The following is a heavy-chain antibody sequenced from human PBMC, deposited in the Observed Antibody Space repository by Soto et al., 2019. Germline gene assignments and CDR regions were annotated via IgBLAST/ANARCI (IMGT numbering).Heavy chain of an antibody. CDR3: AKSRQWLVQSQVIDY. D-gene: IGHD6-19*01. CDR1: GFTFSSYA. V-gene: IGHV3-23*01. J-gene: IGHJ4*02. CDR2: ISGSGGST. Sequence: PGGSLRLSCAASGFTFSSYAMSWVRQAQGKGLEWVSAISGSGGSTYYADSVKGRFTISRDNSKNTLYLQMNSLRAEDTAVYYCAKSRQWLVQSQVIDYWGQGTLVTVSS.